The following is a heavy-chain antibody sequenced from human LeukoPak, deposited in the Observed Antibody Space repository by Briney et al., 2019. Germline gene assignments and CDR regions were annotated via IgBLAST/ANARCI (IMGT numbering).Heavy chain of an antibody. CDR3: GRAFPPLRTSSAGDL. V-gene: IGHV3-21*06. CDR1: GYTFRDYD. J-gene: IGHJ4*02. CDR2: ISGRSSHT. Sequence: GGSQRLFRSASGYTFRDYDMNWIPDAPGKGREWISAISGRSSHTDYGDSVKGRFSISRDNAKNLLYLQMNGLGAEDTAVYYCGRAFPPLRTSSAGDLWGQGTLVTVSS. D-gene: IGHD3-16*01.